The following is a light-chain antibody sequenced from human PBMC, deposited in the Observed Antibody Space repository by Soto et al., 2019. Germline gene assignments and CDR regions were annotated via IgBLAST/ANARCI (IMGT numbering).Light chain of an antibody. CDR3: NSYTNTGARV. CDR1: SSDIGANNF. V-gene: IGLV2-14*03. J-gene: IGLJ2*01. Sequence: QSVLTQPASVSGSPGQSITISCTGTSSDIGANNFVSWYQQHPGKAPKVLIYEVNNRPSGISNRFSGSKSGNTSSLTISGLRAEDEADYYCNSYTNTGARVFGGGTKLTVL. CDR2: EVN.